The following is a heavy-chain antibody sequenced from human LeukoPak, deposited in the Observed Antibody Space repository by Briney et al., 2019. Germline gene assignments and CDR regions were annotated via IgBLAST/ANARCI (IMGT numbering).Heavy chain of an antibody. CDR1: VGSISTYY. D-gene: IGHD5-12*01. V-gene: IGHV4-59*01. J-gene: IGHJ4*02. CDR3: ASGRKYSATSDY. CDR2: ISYSGST. Sequence: SETLSPTCTVSVGSISTYYWSWIRQSPGKGLEWIGYISYSGSTNYNPALKSRVTISVDTSKNQFSLRLRSVTAADTAVYYCASGRKYSATSDYWGQGTLVTVSS.